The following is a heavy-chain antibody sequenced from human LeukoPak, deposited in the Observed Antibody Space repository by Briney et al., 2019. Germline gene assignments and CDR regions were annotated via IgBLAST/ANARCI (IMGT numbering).Heavy chain of an antibody. CDR3: ARQGCTTTSCHTIDY. CDR2: IYPVDSET. CDR1: GYTYTKSW. D-gene: IGHD2-2*02. Sequence: GESLKISCKGSGYTYTKSWIAWVRQMPGRGLELMGIIYPVDSETRYSPSFQGQVTISVDKSISTAYLQWSSLKASDTAMYYCARQGCTTTSCHTIDYWGQGTLVTVSS. J-gene: IGHJ4*02. V-gene: IGHV5-51*01.